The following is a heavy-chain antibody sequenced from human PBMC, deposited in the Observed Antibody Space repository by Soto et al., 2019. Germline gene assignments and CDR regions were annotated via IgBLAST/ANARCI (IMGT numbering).Heavy chain of an antibody. CDR3: ATSAGSGSFQPPYYYYGMDV. Sequence: QMQLVQSGAEVKKTGSSVKVSCKASGYTFTYRYLHWVRQAPGQALEWMGWITPFTGNTNYAQKFQDRVTITRDRSMSTAYMELSSLRSEDTAMYYCATSAGSGSFQPPYYYYGMDVWGQGTTVTVSS. J-gene: IGHJ6*02. CDR2: ITPFTGNT. CDR1: GYTFTYRY. D-gene: IGHD3-10*01. V-gene: IGHV1-45*02.